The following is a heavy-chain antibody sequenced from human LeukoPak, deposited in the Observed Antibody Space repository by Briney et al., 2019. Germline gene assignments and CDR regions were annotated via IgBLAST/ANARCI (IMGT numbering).Heavy chain of an antibody. CDR1: GGTFSSYA. CDR2: IIPILDIA. V-gene: IGHV1-69*04. D-gene: IGHD3-16*01. J-gene: IGHJ5*02. Sequence: SVKVSCKASGGTFSSYAISWVRQAPGQGLEWMGRIIPILDIANYAQKFQGRVTITADKSTSTAFMELSSLRSDDTAVYYCARDLPGDYQLPVGPWGQGTLVTVSS. CDR3: ARDLPGDYQLPVGP.